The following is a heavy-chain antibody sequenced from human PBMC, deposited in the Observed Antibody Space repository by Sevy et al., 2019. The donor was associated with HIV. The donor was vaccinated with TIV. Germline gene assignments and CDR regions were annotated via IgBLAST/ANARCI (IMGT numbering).Heavy chain of an antibody. Sequence: GESLKISCAASGFTFSSYGMHWVRQAPGKGLEWVAVISYDGSNKYYADSVKGRFTISRDNSKNTLYLQMNSLRAEDTAVYYCANTLPNYDILTGRDSYYYYGMDVWGQGTTVTVSS. D-gene: IGHD3-9*01. CDR2: ISYDGSNK. J-gene: IGHJ6*02. CDR3: ANTLPNYDILTGRDSYYYYGMDV. CDR1: GFTFSSYG. V-gene: IGHV3-30*18.